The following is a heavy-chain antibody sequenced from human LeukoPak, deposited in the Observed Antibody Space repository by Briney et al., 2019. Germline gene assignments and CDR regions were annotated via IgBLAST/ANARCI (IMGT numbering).Heavy chain of an antibody. CDR1: GFTFSGSA. V-gene: IGHV3-73*01. J-gene: IGHJ5*02. D-gene: IGHD6-13*01. Sequence: GGSLRLSCAASGFTFSGSAMHWVREASGKGLVWVGRIRSKANSYATAYAASVKGRFTISRDDSKNTAYLQMNSLKTEDTAVYYCTRALPNSSSWSRWFDPWGQGTPVTVSS. CDR2: IRSKANSYAT. CDR3: TRALPNSSSWSRWFDP.